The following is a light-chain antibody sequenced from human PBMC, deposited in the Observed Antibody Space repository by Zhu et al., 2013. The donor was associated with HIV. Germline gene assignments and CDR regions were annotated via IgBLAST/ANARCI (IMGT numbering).Light chain of an antibody. J-gene: IGKJ1*01. CDR2: AAS. CDR3: LQHKSDLWT. Sequence: DIQMTQSPPAMSASIGERVTITCRASQDISNFLAWFQQKPGRVPKRLIYAASSLQSGVPSRFSGSGSGTDFSLTINSLQPEDFATYYCLQHKSDLWTFGQGTKVEL. V-gene: IGKV1-17*03. CDR1: QDISNF.